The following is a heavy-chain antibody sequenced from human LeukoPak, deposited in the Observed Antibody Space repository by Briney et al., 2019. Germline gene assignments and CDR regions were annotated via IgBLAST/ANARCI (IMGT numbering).Heavy chain of an antibody. CDR1: GFIFSTYG. CDR2: ISNDGSNK. Sequence: GRSLRLSCAASGFIFSTYGIHWVRQAPGKGLEWVAVISNDGSNKYYADSVKGRFTISRDNPKNTLYLQMNSLRAEDTAVYYCAKGLSGGGQRGYFDYWGQGTLVTVSS. CDR3: AKGLSGGGQRGYFDY. V-gene: IGHV3-30*18. D-gene: IGHD4-23*01. J-gene: IGHJ4*02.